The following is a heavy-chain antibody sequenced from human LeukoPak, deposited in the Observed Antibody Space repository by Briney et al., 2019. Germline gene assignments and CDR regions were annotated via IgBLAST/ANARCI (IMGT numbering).Heavy chain of an antibody. CDR3: AKDIGPRAAAY. J-gene: IGHJ4*02. Sequence: PGGSLSLSCAVSGLTLDVYAMHWVRQAPGKGRGWVSLISGDGGSTYYADSVKRRLTISRDNSKNSLYLQMNSLRTEDTALYYCAKDIGPRAAAYWGQGTLVTVSS. D-gene: IGHD6-13*01. V-gene: IGHV3-43*02. CDR2: ISGDGGST. CDR1: GLTLDVYA.